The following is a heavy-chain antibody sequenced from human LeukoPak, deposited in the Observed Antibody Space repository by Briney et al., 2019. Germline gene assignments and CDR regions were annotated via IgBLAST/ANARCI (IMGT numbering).Heavy chain of an antibody. D-gene: IGHD2-15*01. CDR2: IYCSGST. J-gene: IGHJ3*02. V-gene: IGHV4-59*12. CDR3: GRDSGAIVVVVAAPIDGFDI. CDR1: GFTISSYY. Sequence: PSETLSLTCAASGFTISSYYLSWVRQAPGKGLEWIGYIYCSGSTYYKPSLKSRFTISGDTSKNQFSLKLSTVTAADTAVYYCGRDSGAIVVVVAAPIDGFDIWGQGTMVPVSS.